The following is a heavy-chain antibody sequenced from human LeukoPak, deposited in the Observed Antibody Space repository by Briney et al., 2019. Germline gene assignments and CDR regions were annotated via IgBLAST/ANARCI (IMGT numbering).Heavy chain of an antibody. D-gene: IGHD4-17*01. CDR3: AKGRLYWTTVTTGFSWFDP. CDR1: GFTFSSYA. J-gene: IGHJ5*02. Sequence: PGRSLRLSCAASGFTFSSYAMHWVRQAPGKGLEWVAVISYDGSNKYYADSVKGRFTISRDNSKNTLYLQMNSLRAEDTAVYYCAKGRLYWTTVTTGFSWFDPWGQGTLVTVSS. CDR2: ISYDGSNK. V-gene: IGHV3-30*04.